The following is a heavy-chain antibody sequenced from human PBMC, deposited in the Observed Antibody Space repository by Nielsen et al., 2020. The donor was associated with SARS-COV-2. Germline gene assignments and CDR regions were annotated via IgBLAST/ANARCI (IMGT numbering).Heavy chain of an antibody. D-gene: IGHD3-10*01. CDR3: ARVPVLLWFGELSFWFDP. Sequence: WIRQPPGKGLEWVSVIYSGGSTYYADSVKGRFTISRHNSKNTLYPQMNSLRAEDTAVYYCARVPVLLWFGELSFWFDPWGQGTLVTVSS. CDR2: IYSGGST. V-gene: IGHV3-53*04. J-gene: IGHJ5*02.